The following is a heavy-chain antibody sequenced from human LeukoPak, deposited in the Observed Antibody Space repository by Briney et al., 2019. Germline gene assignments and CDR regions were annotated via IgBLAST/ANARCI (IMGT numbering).Heavy chain of an antibody. CDR3: AKTLYSSSWYSYFDY. Sequence: PGGSLRLSCAASGFTVSSNYMSWIRQAPGKGLEWVSVIYSGGSTYYADSVKGRFTISRDNSKNTLYLQMNSLRAEDTAVYYCAKTLYSSSWYSYFDYWGQGTLVTVSS. V-gene: IGHV3-53*01. CDR1: GFTVSSNY. D-gene: IGHD6-13*01. CDR2: IYSGGST. J-gene: IGHJ4*02.